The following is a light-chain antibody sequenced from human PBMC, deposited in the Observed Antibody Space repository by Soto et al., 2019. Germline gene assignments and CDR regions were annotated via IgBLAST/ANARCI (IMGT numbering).Light chain of an antibody. CDR2: LGS. Sequence: DIVMTQSPLSLPVTPGEPASISCRSRQSLLYSNGYNYLGWYLQKPGQSPQLLIYLGSNRASGVPDRFSGSGSGTDFTLKISRVEAEDVGVYYCMQALQTPYTFGQGTKLEIK. J-gene: IGKJ2*01. V-gene: IGKV2-28*01. CDR3: MQALQTPYT. CDR1: QSLLYSNGYNY.